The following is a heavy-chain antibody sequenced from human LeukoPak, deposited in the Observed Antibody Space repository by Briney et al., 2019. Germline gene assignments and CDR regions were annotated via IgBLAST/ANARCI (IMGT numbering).Heavy chain of an antibody. Sequence: ASVKVSCKASGYTFTSYDINWVRQATGQGLEWMGWMNLNSGNTGYAQKFQGRVTMTRNTSISTAYMELSSLRSEDTAVYYCARYGWVTYYYYGMDVWGQGTTVTVSS. J-gene: IGHJ6*02. CDR3: ARYGWVTYYYYGMDV. V-gene: IGHV1-8*01. CDR1: GYTFTSYD. CDR2: MNLNSGNT. D-gene: IGHD3-16*01.